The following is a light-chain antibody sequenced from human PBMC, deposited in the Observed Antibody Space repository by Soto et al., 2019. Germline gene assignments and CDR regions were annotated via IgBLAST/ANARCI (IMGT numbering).Light chain of an antibody. J-gene: IGKJ5*01. CDR2: AAS. CDR1: QSVNRN. CDR3: QQYNSWTSIT. Sequence: EILLTQSPATLSVSPGERATLSCKSSQSVNRNLGWYQQKPGQAPRLLIFAASTRAPGIPARFGGSGSGTEFTLTISGLQSEDFAVYYCQQYNSWTSITFGQGTRLEV. V-gene: IGKV3-15*01.